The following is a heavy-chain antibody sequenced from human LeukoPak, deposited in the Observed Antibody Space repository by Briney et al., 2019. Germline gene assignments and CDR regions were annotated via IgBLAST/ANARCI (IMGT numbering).Heavy chain of an antibody. CDR2: ISAYNGNT. J-gene: IGHJ4*02. CDR1: GYTFTSYG. D-gene: IGHD4-17*01. CDR3: ASTYGDYPGPYFDY. Sequence: GASVKVSCKASGYTFTSYGISWVRQAPGQGLEWMGWISAYNGNTNYAQKLQGRVTITADKSTSTAYMELSSLRSEDTAVYYCASTYGDYPGPYFDYWGQGTLVTVSS. V-gene: IGHV1-18*01.